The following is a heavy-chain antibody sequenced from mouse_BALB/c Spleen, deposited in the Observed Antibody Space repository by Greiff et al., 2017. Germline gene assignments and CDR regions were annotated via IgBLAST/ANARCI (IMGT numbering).Heavy chain of an antibody. J-gene: IGHJ2*01. V-gene: IGHV1-54*01. Sequence: QVQLQQSGAELVRPGTSVEVSCKASGYAFTNYLIEWVKQRPGQGLEWIGVINPGSGGTNYNEKFKGKATLTADKSSSTAYMQLSSLTSDDSAVYFCARSATARSLDYWGQGTTLTVSS. CDR1: GYAFTNYL. CDR2: INPGSGGT. CDR3: ARSATARSLDY. D-gene: IGHD3-1*01.